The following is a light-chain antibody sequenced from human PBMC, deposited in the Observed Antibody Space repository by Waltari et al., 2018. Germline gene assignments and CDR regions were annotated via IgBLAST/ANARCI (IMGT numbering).Light chain of an antibody. CDR1: SSDVGFYNY. CDR2: DVF. V-gene: IGLV2-14*01. Sequence: QSALTQPASVSGSPGQSITISCTGTSSDVGFYNYVSWYPQHPGKAPKLILYDVFERPSGVSNRFSGSKSGNTASLTISGLQAEDEADYYCNSYAGSSSWVFGGGTKLTVL. CDR3: NSYAGSSSWV. J-gene: IGLJ3*02.